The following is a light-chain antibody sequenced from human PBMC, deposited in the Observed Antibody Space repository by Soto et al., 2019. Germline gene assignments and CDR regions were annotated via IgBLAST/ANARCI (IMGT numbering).Light chain of an antibody. V-gene: IGKV3D-15*01. CDR1: QSVNIY. J-gene: IGKJ4*01. CDR2: GAS. CDR3: QQYDDWLRLT. Sequence: EIVMTQSPATLSVSPGERATLSCRASQSVNIYLAWYQQKPGQAPRLLIFGASYRAPGIPARFSGSGSGTEFNLTISSLQSEDFAVYFCQQYDDWLRLTFGGGTKVEIK.